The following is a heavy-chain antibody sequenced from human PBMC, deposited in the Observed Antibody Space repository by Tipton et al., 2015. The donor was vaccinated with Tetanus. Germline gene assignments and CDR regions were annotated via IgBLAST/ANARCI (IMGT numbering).Heavy chain of an antibody. CDR3: ARNLDHCSSTSCYAIFDY. CDR1: GYTFTGYY. CDR2: INPNSGGT. V-gene: IGHV1-2*02. Sequence: QSGAEVKKPGASVKVSCKASGYTFTGYYMHWVRQAPGQGLEWMGWINPNSGGTNYAQKFQGRVTMTRDTSISTAYMELSRLRSDDTAVYYCARNLDHCSSTSCYAIFDYWGQGTLVTVSS. J-gene: IGHJ4*02. D-gene: IGHD2-2*01.